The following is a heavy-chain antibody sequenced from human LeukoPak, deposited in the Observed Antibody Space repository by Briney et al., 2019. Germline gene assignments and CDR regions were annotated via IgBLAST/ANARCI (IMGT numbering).Heavy chain of an antibody. CDR2: FHPEDGET. J-gene: IGHJ5*02. CDR3: AIVLAVGVVDWFDP. V-gene: IGHV1-24*01. CDR1: GSMFTELS. Sequence: ASVTVSCKVSGSMFTELSMHWVRQAPGKGLEWMGGFHPEDGETIYAQTFQGRVTMTQDSSTDTAYMELSSLRSEDTAVYYCAIVLAVGVVDWFDPWGQGTLVTVSS. D-gene: IGHD6-19*01.